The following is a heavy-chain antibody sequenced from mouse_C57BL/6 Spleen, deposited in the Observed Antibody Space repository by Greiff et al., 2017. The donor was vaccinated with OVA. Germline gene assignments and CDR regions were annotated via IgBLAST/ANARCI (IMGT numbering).Heavy chain of an antibody. J-gene: IGHJ4*01. CDR3: ARGYYYGSSYDYAMDY. V-gene: IGHV3-6*01. Sequence: EVQLQQSGPGLVKPSQSLSLTCSVTGYSITSGYSWNWLRQFPGNKLEWMGYISYDGSNNYNPSLKNRISITRDTSKNQFFLKLNSVTTEDTATYYCARGYYYGSSYDYAMDYWGQGTSVTVSS. D-gene: IGHD1-1*01. CDR2: ISYDGSN. CDR1: GYSITSGYS.